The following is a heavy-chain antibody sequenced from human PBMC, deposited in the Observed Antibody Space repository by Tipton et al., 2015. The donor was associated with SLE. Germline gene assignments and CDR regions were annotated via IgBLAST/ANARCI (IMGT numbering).Heavy chain of an antibody. J-gene: IGHJ6*02. D-gene: IGHD3-10*01. CDR1: GGSISSHY. CDR3: AKDQVPYFLYGMYV. Sequence: TLSLTCAVSGGSISSHYWSWIRQPPGKGLQWIGYIYYSGSTYYNPSLKSRVTISVDTSKNQFSLKLSSVTAADTAVDYCAKDQVPYFLYGMYVWGHGTTVTVSS. CDR2: IYYSGST. V-gene: IGHV4-59*11.